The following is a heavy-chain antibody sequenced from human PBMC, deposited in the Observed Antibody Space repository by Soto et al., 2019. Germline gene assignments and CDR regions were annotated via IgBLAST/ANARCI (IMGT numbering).Heavy chain of an antibody. V-gene: IGHV4-39*01. J-gene: IGHJ6*03. CDR1: GDSISSSTSY. CDR3: ARHVSYYYSMDV. CDR2: IYYSGST. Sequence: SETLSLTCTFSGDSISSSTSYWGWIRQPPGKGLEWIGSIYYSGSTYYNPSLKSRVTMSVDTSKNQFSLKLSSVTAADTALYYCARHVSYYYSMDVWGKGTTVT.